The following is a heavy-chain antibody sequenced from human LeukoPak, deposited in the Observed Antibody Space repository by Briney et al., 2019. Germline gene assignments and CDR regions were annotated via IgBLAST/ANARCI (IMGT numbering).Heavy chain of an antibody. CDR1: GFTFSGSA. CDR3: TSPMDSWATE. Sequence: GGSLRLSCAASGFTFSGSAMHWVRQASGKGLEWVGRIRSKANSYATAYAASVKGRFTISRDDSKNTAYLQMNSLKTEDTAVYYCTSPMDSWATEWGQGTLVTVSS. CDR2: IRSKANSYAT. D-gene: IGHD5-12*01. J-gene: IGHJ4*02. V-gene: IGHV3-73*01.